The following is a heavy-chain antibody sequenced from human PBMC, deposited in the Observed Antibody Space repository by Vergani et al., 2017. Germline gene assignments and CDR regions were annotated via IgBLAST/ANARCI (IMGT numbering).Heavy chain of an antibody. V-gene: IGHV4-4*02. CDR2: IYHSGST. CDR3: ASLLLEWLGDYYYVGV. CDR1: GGSISSSNW. D-gene: IGHD3-3*01. J-gene: IGHJ6*03. Sequence: QVQLQESGPGLVKPSGTLSLTCAVSGGSISSSNWWSWVRQPPGKGLEWIGEIYHSGSTNYNPSLKSRVTISVDKSKNQFSLKLSPVTAADAAVYSCASLLLEWLGDYYYVGVWGKGTTVTGSS.